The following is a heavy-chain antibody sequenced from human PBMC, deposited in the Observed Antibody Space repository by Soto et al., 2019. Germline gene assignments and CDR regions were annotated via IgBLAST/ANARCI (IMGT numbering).Heavy chain of an antibody. CDR2: INPSGGST. CDR1: GGTFSSYA. V-gene: IGHV1-46*01. J-gene: IGHJ5*02. CDR3: ARGPNWFDP. D-gene: IGHD3-10*01. Sequence: ASVKVSCKTSGGTFSSYAISWVRQAPGQGLEWMGIINPSGGSTSYAQKFQGRVTMTRDTSTSTVYMELSSLRSEDTAVYYCARGPNWFDPWGQGTLVTVSS.